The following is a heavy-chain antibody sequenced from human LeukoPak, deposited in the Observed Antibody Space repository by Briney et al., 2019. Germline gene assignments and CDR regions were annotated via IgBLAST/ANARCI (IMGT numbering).Heavy chain of an antibody. Sequence: GGSLRLSCAASGLTFRNYVIHWVRQAPGKGLEWVAVTSSDLNVKLYADSVKGRFTISRDNSRSTLYLQMNSLRPEDTAIYYCAREGYYGSGSPPSWYFDYWGQGTLVTVSS. J-gene: IGHJ4*02. CDR3: AREGYYGSGSPPSWYFDY. CDR1: GLTFRNYV. D-gene: IGHD3-10*01. V-gene: IGHV3-30-3*01. CDR2: TSSDLNVK.